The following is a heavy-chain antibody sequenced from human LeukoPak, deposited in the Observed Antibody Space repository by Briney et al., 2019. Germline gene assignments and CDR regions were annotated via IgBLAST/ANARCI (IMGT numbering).Heavy chain of an antibody. CDR1: GGSFSGYY. D-gene: IGHD2-15*01. CDR2: INHSGST. J-gene: IGHJ3*02. V-gene: IGHV4-34*01. CDR3: ARGPPGGSDAFDI. Sequence: SETLSLTGAVYGGSFSGYYWSWLRQPPGKGLGWIGEINHSGSTNYNPSLKSRVTISVDTSKNQFSLKLSSVTSAHTAVYYFARGPPGGSDAFDICGQGTMVTVSS.